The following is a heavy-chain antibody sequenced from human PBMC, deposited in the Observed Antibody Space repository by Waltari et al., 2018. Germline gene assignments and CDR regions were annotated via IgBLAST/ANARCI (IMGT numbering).Heavy chain of an antibody. Sequence: QVQLQQWGAGLLKPSETLSLTCAVYGGSFSGYYWSWIRPPPGKGMEWIGEINHSGSPNYNPSLKSRVTISVDTSKNHYSLTLSSVTAADTAVYYCARRKSYYYGSGRGGGMDVWGQGTTVTVSS. J-gene: IGHJ6*02. V-gene: IGHV4-34*01. CDR1: GGSFSGYY. CDR3: ARRKSYYYGSGRGGGMDV. CDR2: INHSGSP. D-gene: IGHD3-10*01.